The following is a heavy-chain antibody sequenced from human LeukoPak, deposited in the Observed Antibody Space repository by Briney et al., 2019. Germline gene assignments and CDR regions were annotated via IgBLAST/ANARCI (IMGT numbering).Heavy chain of an antibody. CDR1: GFTFSSYA. CDR3: ARVELGY. Sequence: QPGGSLRLSCAASGFTFSSYAMHWVRQAPGKGLEWVAVISYDGSNKYYADSVKGRFTISRDNSKNTLYLQMNGLRAEDTAVYYCARVELGYWGQGTLVTVSS. CDR2: ISYDGSNK. V-gene: IGHV3-30-3*01. D-gene: IGHD7-27*01. J-gene: IGHJ4*02.